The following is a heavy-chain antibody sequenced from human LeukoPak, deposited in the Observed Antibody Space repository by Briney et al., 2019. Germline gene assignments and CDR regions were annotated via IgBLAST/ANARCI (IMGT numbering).Heavy chain of an antibody. CDR3: AREASGGYFDY. CDR1: GYTFSSYY. V-gene: IGHV1-46*01. CDR2: INPTGDST. Sequence: GASVTVSCKASGYTFSSYYMHWVRQAPGQGLEWVGLINPTGDSTNYVQNFRSRVTMTRDTSTGTVYMDLNSLRSEDTAVYYCAREASGGYFDYWGQGTLVTVSS. J-gene: IGHJ4*02. D-gene: IGHD4-23*01.